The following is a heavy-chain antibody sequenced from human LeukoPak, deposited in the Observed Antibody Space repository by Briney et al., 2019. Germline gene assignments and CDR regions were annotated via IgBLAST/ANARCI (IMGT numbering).Heavy chain of an antibody. CDR3: ARDSTMVRAVLYWYFDL. D-gene: IGHD3-10*01. Sequence: GGSLRLSCAASGFTFSSYSMNWVRQAPGKGLEWVSYISSSSSTIYYVDSVKGRFTISRDNAKNSLYLQMNSLRADDTAVYYCARDSTMVRAVLYWYFDLWGRGTLVTVSS. CDR2: ISSSSSTI. CDR1: GFTFSSYS. J-gene: IGHJ2*01. V-gene: IGHV3-48*04.